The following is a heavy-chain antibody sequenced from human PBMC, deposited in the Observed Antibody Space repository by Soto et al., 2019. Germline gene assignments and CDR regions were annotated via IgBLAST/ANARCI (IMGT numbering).Heavy chain of an antibody. CDR1: GGSISSSSYY. D-gene: IGHD6-13*01. V-gene: IGHV4-39*07. CDR2: IYYSGST. Sequence: SETLSLTCTVSGGSISSSSYYWGWIRQPPGKGLEWIGSIYYSGSTYYNPSLKSRVTISVDTSKNQFSLKLTSVTAADTAVYYCARARATIAAADIFDCWGQGTLVTVSS. J-gene: IGHJ4*02. CDR3: ARARATIAAADIFDC.